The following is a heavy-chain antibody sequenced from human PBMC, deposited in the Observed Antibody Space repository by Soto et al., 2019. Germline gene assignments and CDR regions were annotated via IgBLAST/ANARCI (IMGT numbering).Heavy chain of an antibody. CDR1: GGTFSNYG. J-gene: IGHJ4*02. CDR3: ATTPSTMASAGYYYFDS. CDR2: IIPLFGTL. V-gene: IGHV1-69*01. Sequence: QVKLVQSGTEVKRPGSSVEVSCKASGGTFSNYGLSWVRQAPGHGLQWMGGIIPLFGTLHNAREFQDRVTITADQSTATASMDLRSLTYDDTVVYFCATTPSTMASAGYYYFDSWGQGILVTVSS. D-gene: IGHD6-13*01.